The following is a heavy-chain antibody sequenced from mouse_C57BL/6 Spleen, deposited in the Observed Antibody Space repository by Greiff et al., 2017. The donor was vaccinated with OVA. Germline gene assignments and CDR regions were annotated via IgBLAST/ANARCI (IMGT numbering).Heavy chain of an antibody. D-gene: IGHD2-5*01. CDR3: ARLGYSNYGYFDY. CDR1: GYTFTDYY. J-gene: IGHJ2*01. V-gene: IGHV1-26*01. Sequence: VQLQQSGPELVKPGASVKISCKASGYTFTDYYMNWVKQSHGKSLEWIGDINPNNGGTSYNQKFKGKATLTVDKSSSTAYMELRSLTSEDSAVYYCARLGYSNYGYFDYWGQGTTLTVSS. CDR2: INPNNGGT.